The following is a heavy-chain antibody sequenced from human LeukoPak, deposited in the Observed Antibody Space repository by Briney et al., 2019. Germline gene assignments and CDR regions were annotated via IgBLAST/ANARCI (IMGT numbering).Heavy chain of an antibody. V-gene: IGHV3-30*01. Sequence: PGGSLRLSCAASGFTFSSYAMHWVRQAPGKGLEWVAVISYDGSNKYYADSVKGRFTISRDNSKNTLYLQMNSLRAEDTAVYYCARDDYGLYYYYYYYMDIWGKGTTVTVSS. CDR1: GFTFSSYA. CDR3: ARDDYGLYYYYYYYMDI. CDR2: ISYDGSNK. D-gene: IGHD4-17*01. J-gene: IGHJ6*03.